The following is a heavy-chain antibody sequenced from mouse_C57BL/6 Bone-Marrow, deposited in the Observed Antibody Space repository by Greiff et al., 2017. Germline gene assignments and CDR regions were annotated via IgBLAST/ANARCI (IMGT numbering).Heavy chain of an antibody. Sequence: EVQLQQSGAELVRPGASVKLSCTASGFNFKDDYMPWVKQRPEQGLEWIGWIDPENGDTEYASKFQGKATLTAATSSNPAYLQLSSLTSEDSEVYDCDTYATAVAYCFDYWGQGTTVTVSS. D-gene: IGHD1-1*01. CDR1: GFNFKDDY. J-gene: IGHJ2*01. V-gene: IGHV14-4*01. CDR3: DTYATAVAYCFDY. CDR2: IDPENGDT.